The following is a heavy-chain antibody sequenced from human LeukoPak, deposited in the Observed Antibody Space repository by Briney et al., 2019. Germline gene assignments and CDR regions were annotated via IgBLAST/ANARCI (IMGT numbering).Heavy chain of an antibody. Sequence: GASVKVSCKGSGYSFISYDINWVRQAPGQGLEWMGRIIPFFGTANYAQKFRDRLTLTADTSTSTAYMELSSLRSEDTAVYYCGQSKVVTPSAFDFWGQGTMVTVSS. CDR1: GYSFISYD. D-gene: IGHD4-23*01. J-gene: IGHJ3*01. CDR2: IIPFFGTA. V-gene: IGHV1-69*06. CDR3: GQSKVVTPSAFDF.